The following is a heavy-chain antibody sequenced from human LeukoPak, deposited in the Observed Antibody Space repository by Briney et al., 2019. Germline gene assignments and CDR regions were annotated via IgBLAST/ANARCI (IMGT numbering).Heavy chain of an antibody. J-gene: IGHJ4*02. D-gene: IGHD2-2*01. Sequence: GGSLRLSCAASGFTVSSNYMSWVRQAPGKGLEWVSVIYSGGSTYYADSVKGRFTISRHNSKNTLYLQMNSLRANDTSVYYCAKELGYCTSTSCPFDYWGQGTLVTVSS. CDR3: AKELGYCTSTSCPFDY. CDR2: IYSGGST. CDR1: GFTVSSNY. V-gene: IGHV3-53*04.